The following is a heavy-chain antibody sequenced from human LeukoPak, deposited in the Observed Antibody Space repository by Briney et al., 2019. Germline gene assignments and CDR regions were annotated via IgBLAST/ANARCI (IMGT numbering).Heavy chain of an antibody. CDR1: GGSISSYY. CDR3: ARVIEDTAMPTGYYYMDV. Sequence: PSETLSLTCTVSGGSISSYYWSWIRHPAGKGLEWIGRMYTSGSTNYNPSLTSRATMSVETSKNQSSLKLSSVTAADTAVYCCARVIEDTAMPTGYYYMDVWGKGTTVTVSS. CDR2: MYTSGST. V-gene: IGHV4-4*07. D-gene: IGHD5-18*01. J-gene: IGHJ6*03.